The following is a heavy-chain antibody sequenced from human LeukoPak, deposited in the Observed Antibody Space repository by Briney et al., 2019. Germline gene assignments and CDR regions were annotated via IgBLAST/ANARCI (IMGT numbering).Heavy chain of an antibody. D-gene: IGHD3-3*01. CDR1: GFTLSNYG. CDR3: AKDVSGQAY. CDR2: IRNDGYRK. V-gene: IGHV3-30*02. Sequence: GGSLRLSCTASGFTLSNYGMHWVRQAPGKGLEWLALIRNDGYRKHYADSVKGRFTISRDIFKNTLYLQMSNLRPEDTAVYYCAKDVSGQAYWGQGTLLTVSS. J-gene: IGHJ4*02.